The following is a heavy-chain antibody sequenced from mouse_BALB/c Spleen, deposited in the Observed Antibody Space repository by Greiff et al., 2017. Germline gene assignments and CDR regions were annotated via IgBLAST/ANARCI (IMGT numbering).Heavy chain of an antibody. V-gene: IGHV1S81*02. J-gene: IGHJ2*01. D-gene: IGHD2-2*01. CDR1: GYTFTSYW. CDR2: INPSNGRT. CDR3: ARSFGYDY. Sequence: QVQLQQPGAELVKPGASVKLSCKASGYTFTSYWMHWVKQRPGQGLEWIGEINPSNGRTNYNEKFKSKATLTVDKSSSTAYMQLSSLTSEDSAVYYCARSFGYDYWGQGTTLTVSS.